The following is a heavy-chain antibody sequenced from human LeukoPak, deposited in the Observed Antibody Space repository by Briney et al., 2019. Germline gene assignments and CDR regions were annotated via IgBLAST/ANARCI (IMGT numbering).Heavy chain of an antibody. Sequence: TGGSLRLSCAASGFIFSNSAMSWVRQAPGKGLEWVSTLSGSGITTYYADSVKGRFTISRDNSKNTLYLQMNSLRAEDTAVYYCAKGIYSSGWSYFDYWGHGTLVTVSS. J-gene: IGHJ4*01. V-gene: IGHV3-23*01. CDR1: GFIFSNSA. CDR3: AKGIYSSGWSYFDY. D-gene: IGHD6-19*01. CDR2: LSGSGITT.